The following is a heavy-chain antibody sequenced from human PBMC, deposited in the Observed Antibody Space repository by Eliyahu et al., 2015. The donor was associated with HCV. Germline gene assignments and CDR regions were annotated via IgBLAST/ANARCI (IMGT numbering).Heavy chain of an antibody. Sequence: EVQLVESGGGLVKPGESLRLSCVVSVFTFSSYSMXWVRXAPGKGLEWVSSISRSSSYIYYADSVKGRFTISRDNAKDSLYLQMNSLRAEDTAVYYCAREGSLVWLGELLSRAQMAGFDYWGQGTLVTVSS. V-gene: IGHV3-21*02. CDR1: VFTFSSYS. D-gene: IGHD3-10*01. CDR3: AREGSLVWLGELLSRAQMAGFDY. J-gene: IGHJ4*02. CDR2: ISRSSSYI.